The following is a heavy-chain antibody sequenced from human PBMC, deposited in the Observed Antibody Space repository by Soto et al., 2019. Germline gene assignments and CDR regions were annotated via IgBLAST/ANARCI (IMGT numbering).Heavy chain of an antibody. CDR3: ARDYGYCSSTSCPMDY. CDR1: GFTFSSYS. Sequence: VGSLRLSCAASGFTFSSYSMNWVRQAPGKGLEWVSSISSSSSYIYYADSVKGRFTISRDNAKNSLYLQMNSLRAEDTAVYYCARDYGYCSSTSCPMDYWGQGTLVTVSS. CDR2: ISSSSSYI. D-gene: IGHD2-2*01. V-gene: IGHV3-21*01. J-gene: IGHJ4*02.